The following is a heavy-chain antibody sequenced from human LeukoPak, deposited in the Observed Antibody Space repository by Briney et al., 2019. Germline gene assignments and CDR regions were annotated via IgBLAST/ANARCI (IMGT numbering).Heavy chain of an antibody. CDR3: ANFHSNDVYAFDM. CDR1: GFTFSNYE. V-gene: IGHV3-48*03. Sequence: PGGSLRLSCAASGFTFSNYEMHWVRQAPGKGLEWVSYISSSGSDIYYADSVKGRFTISRDNAKNSLYLQMNSLRAEDTAVYYCANFHSNDVYAFDMWGQGTMVTVSS. D-gene: IGHD4-11*01. J-gene: IGHJ3*02. CDR2: ISSSGSDI.